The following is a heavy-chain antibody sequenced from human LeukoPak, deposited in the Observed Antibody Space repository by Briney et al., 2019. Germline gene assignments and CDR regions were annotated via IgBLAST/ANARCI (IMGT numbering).Heavy chain of an antibody. Sequence: ASVKVSCKASGYTFTSYDINWVRQAPGQGLEWMGGIIPIFGTANYAQKFQGRVTITADESTSTAYMELSSLRSEDTAVYYCARAPSYYDFWSGYRGYYYYYYMDVWGKGTTVTVSS. J-gene: IGHJ6*03. CDR2: IIPIFGTA. CDR1: GYTFTSYD. D-gene: IGHD3-3*01. CDR3: ARAPSYYDFWSGYRGYYYYYYMDV. V-gene: IGHV1-69*13.